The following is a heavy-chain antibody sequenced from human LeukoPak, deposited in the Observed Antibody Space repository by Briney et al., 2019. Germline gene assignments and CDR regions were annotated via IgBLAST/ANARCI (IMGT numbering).Heavy chain of an antibody. CDR3: ARDIAADGPIDY. CDR1: GYTFTSYY. CDR2: INPSGGGT. Sequence: ASVKVSCKASGYTFTSYYMYWVRQAPGQGLEWMGIINPSGGGTSYAQRFQGRVTMTRDTSTSTVYMELSSLRSEDTAVYYCARDIAADGPIDYWGQGTLVTVSS. J-gene: IGHJ4*02. V-gene: IGHV1-46*01. D-gene: IGHD6-13*01.